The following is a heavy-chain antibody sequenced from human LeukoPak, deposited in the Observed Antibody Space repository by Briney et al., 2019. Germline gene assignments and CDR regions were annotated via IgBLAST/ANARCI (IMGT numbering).Heavy chain of an antibody. CDR3: ARHDTITHGNWFDP. CDR1: GYSFTSYW. Sequence: GESLKISCKGSGYSFTSYWIGWVRQMPGKGLEWMGIIYPGDSVTRYGPSFQGQVTILADKSLSTAYLQWSSLKASDTAMYYCARHDTITHGNWFDPWGQGTLVTVSS. CDR2: IYPGDSVT. D-gene: IGHD5-12*01. J-gene: IGHJ5*02. V-gene: IGHV5-51*01.